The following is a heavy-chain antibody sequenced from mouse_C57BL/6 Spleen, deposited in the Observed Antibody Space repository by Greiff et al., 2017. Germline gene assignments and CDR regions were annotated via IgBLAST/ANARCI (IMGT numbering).Heavy chain of an antibody. Sequence: QVQLQQSGAELVKPGASVKISCKASGYAFSSYWMNWVKQRPGKGLEWIGQIYPGDGDTNYNGKFKGKATLTADKSSSTAYMQLSSLTAEDSAVYFCARGTLYYGSSYYAMDYWGQGTSVTVSS. D-gene: IGHD1-1*01. V-gene: IGHV1-80*01. J-gene: IGHJ4*01. CDR3: ARGTLYYGSSYYAMDY. CDR1: GYAFSSYW. CDR2: IYPGDGDT.